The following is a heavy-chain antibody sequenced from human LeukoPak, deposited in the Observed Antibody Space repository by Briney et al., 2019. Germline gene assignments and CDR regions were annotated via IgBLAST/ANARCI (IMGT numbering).Heavy chain of an antibody. CDR1: GGSISSGGYY. D-gene: IGHD4-17*01. CDR2: IYYSGST. J-gene: IGHJ4*02. V-gene: IGHV4-31*03. CDR3: ASYRIPVTGSGFFDY. Sequence: SQTLSLTCTVSGGSISSGGYYWSWIRQHPGQGLEWIVYIYYSGSTYYNPSLKSRVTISVDTSKNQFCLKLSSVTAADTAVYYCASYRIPVTGSGFFDYWGQGTLVTVSS.